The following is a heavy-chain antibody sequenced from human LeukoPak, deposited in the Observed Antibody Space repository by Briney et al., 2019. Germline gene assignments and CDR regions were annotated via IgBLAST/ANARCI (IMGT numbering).Heavy chain of an antibody. CDR3: ASPYYYGSGSYFFDY. J-gene: IGHJ4*02. D-gene: IGHD3-10*01. CDR2: IRYDGSNK. V-gene: IGHV3-30*02. CDR1: GFIFSSYG. Sequence: GGSLRLSCAASGFIFSSYGMHWVRQAPGKGLEWVAFIRYDGSNKYYADSVKGRFTISRDNSKNTLYLQMNSLRAEDTSVYYCASPYYYGSGSYFFDYWGLGTLVTVSS.